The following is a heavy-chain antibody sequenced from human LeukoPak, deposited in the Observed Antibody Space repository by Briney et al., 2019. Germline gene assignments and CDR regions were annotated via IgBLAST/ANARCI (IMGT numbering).Heavy chain of an antibody. Sequence: QPGGSLRLSCAASGFTFSSYGMSWVRQAPGKGLEWVSAISATGGTTYYADSVKGRFTISRDNSKNTLYLQMNSLRAEDTAIYYCAKNGDRGAYCSGGSCYPFYYYYIDVWGKGTTVTISS. D-gene: IGHD2-15*01. CDR2: ISATGGTT. CDR3: AKNGDRGAYCSGGSCYPFYYYYIDV. CDR1: GFTFSSYG. V-gene: IGHV3-23*01. J-gene: IGHJ6*03.